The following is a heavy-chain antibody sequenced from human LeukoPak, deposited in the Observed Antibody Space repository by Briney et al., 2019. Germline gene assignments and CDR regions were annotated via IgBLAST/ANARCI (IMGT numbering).Heavy chain of an antibody. CDR1: GFTFSSYT. CDR2: ISGSGGIS. CDR3: AKDSYDGTDY. D-gene: IGHD3-16*01. J-gene: IGHJ4*02. Sequence: GGSLRLSCAASGFTFSSYTMGWVRQAPGKGLEWVSDISGSGGISYYADSVKGRFTISRDNSKNSLYLQMYSLRVEDTAVYYCAKDSYDGTDYWGQGTLVTVSS. V-gene: IGHV3-23*01.